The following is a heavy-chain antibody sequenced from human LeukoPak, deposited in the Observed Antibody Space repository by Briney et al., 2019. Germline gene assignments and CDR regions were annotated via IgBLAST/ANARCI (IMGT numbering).Heavy chain of an antibody. CDR3: ARSLPYYDFWSGYYPLLWGY. CDR2: IYYSGST. Sequence: PSETLSLTCTVSGGSISSYYWSWIRQPPGKGLEWIGYIYYSGSTNYNPSLKSRVTISVDTSKNQFSLKLSSVTAADTAVYYCARSLPYYDFWSGYYPLLWGYWGQGTLVTVSS. V-gene: IGHV4-59*01. CDR1: GGSISSYY. D-gene: IGHD3-3*01. J-gene: IGHJ4*02.